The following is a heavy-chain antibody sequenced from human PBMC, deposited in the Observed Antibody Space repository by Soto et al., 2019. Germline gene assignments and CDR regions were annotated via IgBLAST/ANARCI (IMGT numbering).Heavy chain of an antibody. CDR2: INHSGST. V-gene: IGHV4-34*01. CDR1: GGSFSGYY. CDR3: ARGLGIAAPPDPNSDYYYGMDV. J-gene: IGHJ6*02. D-gene: IGHD6-6*01. Sequence: SETLSLTCAVYGGSFSGYYWSWIRQPPGKGLEWIGEINHSGSTNYNPSLKSRVTISVDTSKNQFSLKLSSVTAADTAVYYCARGLGIAAPPDPNSDYYYGMDVWGQGTTVTVSS.